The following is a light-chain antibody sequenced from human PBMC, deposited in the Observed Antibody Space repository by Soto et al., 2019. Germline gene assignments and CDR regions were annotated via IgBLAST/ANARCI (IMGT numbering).Light chain of an antibody. J-gene: IGKJ4*01. V-gene: IGKV1-6*01. Sequence: AIQMTQSPSSLSASVGDRVTITCRASQGIRNDLGWYQQKPGKAPKLLIYAASSIQSGVPSRFSGSGSGTDFTLTISSLQPEDFATYYCVQDYNYPFTFGGGTKVEIK. CDR3: VQDYNYPFT. CDR2: AAS. CDR1: QGIRND.